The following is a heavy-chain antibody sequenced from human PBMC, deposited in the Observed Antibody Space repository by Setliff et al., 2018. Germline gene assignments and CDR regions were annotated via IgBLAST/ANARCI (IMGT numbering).Heavy chain of an antibody. Sequence: ASVKVSCKTSGFSFSTFGFSWVRQAPGQGLEWMGWISPYGGESNYAQKFQDRLTVTADTSTKTTYMELRSLTSDDTAVYFCTRSRAPRVVLAADFDLWGQGTLVTVSS. D-gene: IGHD3-16*01. J-gene: IGHJ4*02. CDR3: TRSRAPRVVLAADFDL. CDR2: ISPYGGES. CDR1: GFSFSTFG. V-gene: IGHV1-18*01.